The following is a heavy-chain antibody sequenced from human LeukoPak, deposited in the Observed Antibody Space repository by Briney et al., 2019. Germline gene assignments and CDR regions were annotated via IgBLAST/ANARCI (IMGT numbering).Heavy chain of an antibody. V-gene: IGHV1-18*01. Sequence: ASVKVSCKASGYTFTSYGISWVRQASGQGREWMGWISAYNGNTNYAQKLQGRVTMTTDTSTSTAYMELRSLRSDDTAVYYCARDIRMIVVPYPLDAFDIWGQGTMVTVSS. D-gene: IGHD3-22*01. J-gene: IGHJ3*02. CDR1: GYTFTSYG. CDR3: ARDIRMIVVPYPLDAFDI. CDR2: ISAYNGNT.